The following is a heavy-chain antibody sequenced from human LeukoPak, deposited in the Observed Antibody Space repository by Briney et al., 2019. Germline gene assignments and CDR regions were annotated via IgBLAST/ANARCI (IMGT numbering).Heavy chain of an antibody. CDR2: ISWNSGSI. J-gene: IGHJ3*02. D-gene: IGHD3-22*01. CDR3: AKDRNYYDSKGFDI. Sequence: PGGSLRLSCAASGFTFSNYWMHWVRQAPGKGLEWVSGISWNSGSIGYADSVKGRFTISRDNAKNSLYLQMNSLRAEDTALYYCAKDRNYYDSKGFDIWGQGTMVTVSS. CDR1: GFTFSNYW. V-gene: IGHV3-9*01.